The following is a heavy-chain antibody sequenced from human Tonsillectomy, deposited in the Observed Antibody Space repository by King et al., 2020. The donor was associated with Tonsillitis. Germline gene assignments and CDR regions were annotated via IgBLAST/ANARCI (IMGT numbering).Heavy chain of an antibody. V-gene: IGHV4-59*01. CDR1: GGSIRSYY. CDR2: MFYSGST. J-gene: IGHJ4*02. CDR3: ARDLGYNSGSQYFDC. D-gene: IGHD5-18*01. Sequence: QLQESGPGLVKPSETLSLTCTVSGGSIRSYYWSWIRQPPGKGLEWIGNMFYSGSTDYNPSLKSRVTISVDTSNNQFSLKLRSVTAADTAVYFCARDLGYNSGSQYFDCWGQGTLAT.